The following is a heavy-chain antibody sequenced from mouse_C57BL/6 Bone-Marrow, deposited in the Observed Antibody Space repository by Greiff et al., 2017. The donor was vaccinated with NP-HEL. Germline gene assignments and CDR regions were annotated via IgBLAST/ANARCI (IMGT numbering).Heavy chain of an antibody. CDR1: GYAFTNYL. CDR2: INPGSGGT. J-gene: IGHJ2*01. CDR3: ARYRDY. D-gene: IGHD2-14*01. V-gene: IGHV1-54*01. Sequence: VQLQQSGAELVRPGTSVKVSCKASGYAFTNYLIEWVKQRPGPGLEWIGVINPGSGGTNYNEQFKGKATLTADKSSSTAYMQLSSLTSEASAVYFCARYRDYWGQGTTLTVSS.